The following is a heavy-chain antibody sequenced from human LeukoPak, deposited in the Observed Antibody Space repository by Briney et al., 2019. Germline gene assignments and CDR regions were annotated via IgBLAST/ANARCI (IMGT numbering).Heavy chain of an antibody. D-gene: IGHD3-22*01. CDR1: GYTFTSYG. Sequence: SVKVSCKASGYTFTSYGISWVRQAPGQGLEWMGGIIPIFGTANYAQKFQGRVTITTDESTSTAYMELSSLRSEDTAVYYCAREGDYYDSSGYYGDWGQGTLVTVSS. CDR2: IIPIFGTA. CDR3: AREGDYYDSSGYYGD. V-gene: IGHV1-69*05. J-gene: IGHJ4*02.